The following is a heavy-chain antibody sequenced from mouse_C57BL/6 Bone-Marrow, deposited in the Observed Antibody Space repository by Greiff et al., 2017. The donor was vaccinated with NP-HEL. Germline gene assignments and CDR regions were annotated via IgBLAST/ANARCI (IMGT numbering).Heavy chain of an antibody. Sequence: QVQLQQSGAELVRPGTSVKMSCKASGYTFTNYWIGWAKQRPGHGLEWIGDIYPGGGYTNYNEKFKGKATLTADKSSSTAYMQFSSLTSEDSAIYYCARLGGGYWGYFDYWGQGTTLTVSS. V-gene: IGHV1-63*01. CDR1: GYTFTNYW. J-gene: IGHJ2*01. CDR3: ARLGGGYWGYFDY. CDR2: IYPGGGYT. D-gene: IGHD2-3*01.